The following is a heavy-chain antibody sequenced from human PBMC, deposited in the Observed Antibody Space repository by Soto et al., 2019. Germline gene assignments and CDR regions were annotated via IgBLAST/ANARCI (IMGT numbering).Heavy chain of an antibody. V-gene: IGHV3-13*01. Sequence: SGGSLRLSCAASQFIFDKYDMHWVRQATGKGLEWVSGIGTLGDKYYSDSVKGRFTISRDNSKSTVYLQMNSLTPEDTALYYCARKWGTYSSASLDYWGLGTLVTVSS. D-gene: IGHD6-19*01. CDR1: QFIFDKYD. CDR2: IGTLGDK. CDR3: ARKWGTYSSASLDY. J-gene: IGHJ4*02.